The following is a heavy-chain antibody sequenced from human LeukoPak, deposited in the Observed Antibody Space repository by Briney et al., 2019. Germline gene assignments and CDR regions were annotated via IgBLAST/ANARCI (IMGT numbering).Heavy chain of an antibody. CDR2: ISAYNGNT. V-gene: IGHV1-18*04. Sequence: ASVKVSCKASGYTFTGYYMHWVRQAPGQGLEWMGWISAYNGNTNYAQKLQGRVTMTTDTSTSTAYMELRSLRSDDTAVYYCARVRSEWELPHPDFDYWGQGTLVTVSS. J-gene: IGHJ4*02. CDR1: GYTFTGYY. D-gene: IGHD1-26*01. CDR3: ARVRSEWELPHPDFDY.